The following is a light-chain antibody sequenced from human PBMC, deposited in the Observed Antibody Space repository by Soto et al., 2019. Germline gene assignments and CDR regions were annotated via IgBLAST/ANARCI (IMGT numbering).Light chain of an antibody. CDR3: AAWDDSLSGSYV. V-gene: IGLV1-47*01. CDR1: SSNIGSNY. CDR2: RNN. J-gene: IGLJ1*01. Sequence: QSVLTQPPSASGTPGQRVTISCSGSSSNIGSNYVYWYQQLPGTAPKLLIYRNNQRPSGVPDRFSGSKSGTSASLAISGLRSEDEADYYCAAWDDSLSGSYVFGTGIKVTV.